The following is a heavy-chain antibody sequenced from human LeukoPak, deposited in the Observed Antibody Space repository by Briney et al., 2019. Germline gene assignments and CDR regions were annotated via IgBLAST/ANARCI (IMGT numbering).Heavy chain of an antibody. CDR2: INHSGST. CDR1: GGSFSGYY. Sequence: PSETLSLTCAVYGGSFSGYYWSWIRQPPGKGLEWIGEINHSGSTNYNPSLKSRVTISVDTSKNQFSLKLSSVTAADTAVYYCARGLGSIAAALGAHWYFDLWGRGTLVTVSS. J-gene: IGHJ2*01. V-gene: IGHV4-34*01. CDR3: ARGLGSIAAALGAHWYFDL. D-gene: IGHD6-13*01.